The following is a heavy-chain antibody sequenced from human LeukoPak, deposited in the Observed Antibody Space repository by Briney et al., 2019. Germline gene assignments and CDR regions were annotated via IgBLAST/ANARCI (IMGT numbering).Heavy chain of an antibody. CDR3: ARDLRGYDSSSPLDY. CDR1: GYTFTGYY. V-gene: IGHV1-2*04. D-gene: IGHD3-22*01. Sequence: ASVKVSCKASGYTFTGYYMHWVRQAPGQGLEWMGWINPNSGGTNYAQKFQGWVTMTRDTSISTAYMELSRLRSDDTAVYYCARDLRGYDSSSPLDYWGQGTLVTVSS. CDR2: INPNSGGT. J-gene: IGHJ4*02.